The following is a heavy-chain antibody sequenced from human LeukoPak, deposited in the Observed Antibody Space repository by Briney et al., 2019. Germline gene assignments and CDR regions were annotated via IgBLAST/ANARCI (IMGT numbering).Heavy chain of an antibody. CDR1: GFTFSSYA. V-gene: IGHV3-30*04. Sequence: GGSLRLSCAASGFTFSSYAMHWVRQAPGKGLEWVAVISYDGSNKYYADSVKGRFTISRDNSKNTLYLQMNSLRAEDTAVYYCARDYDFWSGRPGSYYDYGMDVWGQGTTVTVSS. CDR3: ARDYDFWSGRPGSYYDYGMDV. J-gene: IGHJ6*02. D-gene: IGHD3-3*01. CDR2: ISYDGSNK.